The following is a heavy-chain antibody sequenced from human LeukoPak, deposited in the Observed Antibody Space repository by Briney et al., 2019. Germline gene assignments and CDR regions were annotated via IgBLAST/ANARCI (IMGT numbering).Heavy chain of an antibody. Sequence: PGRSLRLSCAASGFTFSSYAMHWVRQAPGKGLEWVAVISYDGSNKYYADSVKGRFTISRDNSKNTLYLQMNSLRAEDTAVYSCARDEAGRETPTGPWGQGTLVTVSS. D-gene: IGHD5-24*01. CDR2: ISYDGSNK. J-gene: IGHJ5*02. CDR3: ARDEAGRETPTGP. V-gene: IGHV3-30-3*01. CDR1: GFTFSSYA.